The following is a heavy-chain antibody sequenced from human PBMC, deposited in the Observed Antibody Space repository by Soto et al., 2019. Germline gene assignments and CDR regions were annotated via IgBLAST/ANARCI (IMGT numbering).Heavy chain of an antibody. Sequence: EVQLLESGGDLVQPGGSLRLSCEASGFTFSSYAMSWVRQGPGKGKEWVSGISGTGSSTYYADSVKGRFTISRENSKNTLYIQMNSLRVEVTAVYFCAKVSVDGSSGSRVRQPFDYWGQGTLVTVSS. CDR1: GFTFSSYA. J-gene: IGHJ4*02. CDR2: ISGTGSST. CDR3: AKVSVDGSSGSRVRQPFDY. D-gene: IGHD2-15*01. V-gene: IGHV3-23*01.